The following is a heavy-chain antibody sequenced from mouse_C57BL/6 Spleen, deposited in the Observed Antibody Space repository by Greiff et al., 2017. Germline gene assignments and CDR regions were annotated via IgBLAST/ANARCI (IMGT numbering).Heavy chain of an antibody. Sequence: QVQLQQPGAELVMPGASVKLSCKASGYTFTSYWMHWVKQRPGQGLEWIGEIDPSDSYTNYNQKFKGKSTLTVDKSSSTAYMQLSSLTSEDSAVYYCARSATGTSFYYWGQGTTLTVSS. D-gene: IGHD4-1*02. V-gene: IGHV1-69*01. CDR2: IDPSDSYT. J-gene: IGHJ2*01. CDR1: GYTFTSYW. CDR3: ARSATGTSFYY.